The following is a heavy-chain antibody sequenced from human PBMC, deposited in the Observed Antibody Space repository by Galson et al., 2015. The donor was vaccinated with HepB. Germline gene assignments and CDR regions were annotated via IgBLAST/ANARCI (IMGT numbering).Heavy chain of an antibody. D-gene: IGHD6-19*01. Sequence: SLRLSCAASRFSVSDYAMYWVRQAPGKGLEWVAVTSYDGSNSYYGVFVRGRFTISRDNSKNTLYLQMKSVRTEDTAVYYCGRGGFRAVAGTKGDYWGQGTLVTVSS. CDR2: TSYDGSNS. CDR1: RFSVSDYA. J-gene: IGHJ4*02. V-gene: IGHV3-30-3*01. CDR3: GRGGFRAVAGTKGDY.